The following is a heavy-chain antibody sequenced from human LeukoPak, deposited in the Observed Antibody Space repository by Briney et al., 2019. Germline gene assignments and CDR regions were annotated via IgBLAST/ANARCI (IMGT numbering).Heavy chain of an antibody. V-gene: IGHV3-73*01. D-gene: IGHD4/OR15-4a*01. CDR3: TRHLIGATPFDY. CDR2: IRSKPNNYAT. J-gene: IGHJ4*02. CDR1: GFTFSDSA. Sequence: PGGSLRLSCAASGFTFSDSAFLWVRQASGKGLEWVGRIRSKPNNYATAYTASVKGRFTISRDDSKNTAYLQTNSLNAEDSAMYYCTRHLIGATPFDYWGQGTLVSVS.